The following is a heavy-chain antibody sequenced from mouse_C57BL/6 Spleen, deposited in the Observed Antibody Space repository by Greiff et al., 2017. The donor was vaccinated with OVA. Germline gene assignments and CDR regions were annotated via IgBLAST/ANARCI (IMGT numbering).Heavy chain of an antibody. V-gene: IGHV5-17*01. CDR3: ARGPTVVDFFDY. D-gene: IGHD1-1*01. J-gene: IGHJ2*01. Sequence: EVHLVESGGGLVKPGGSLKLSCAASGFTFSDYGMHWVRQAPEKGLEWVAYISSGSSTIYYADTVKGRFTISRDNAKNTLFLQMTSLRSEDTAMYYCARGPTVVDFFDYWGQGTTLTVSS. CDR2: ISSGSSTI. CDR1: GFTFSDYG.